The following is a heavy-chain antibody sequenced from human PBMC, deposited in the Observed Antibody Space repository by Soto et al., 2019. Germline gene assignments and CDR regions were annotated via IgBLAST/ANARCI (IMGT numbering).Heavy chain of an antibody. CDR3: AREYQLLYGEHDALDI. J-gene: IGHJ3*02. D-gene: IGHD2-2*02. CDR1: GGSISSGGYY. V-gene: IGHV4-61*08. Sequence: ASETMSLTCTVSGGSISSGGYYWSWIRQHPGKGLEWIGYIYYSGSTNYNPSLKSRVTISLDTSKNQFSLKLSSVTAADTAIYYCAREYQLLYGEHDALDIWGQGTMVTVSS. CDR2: IYYSGST.